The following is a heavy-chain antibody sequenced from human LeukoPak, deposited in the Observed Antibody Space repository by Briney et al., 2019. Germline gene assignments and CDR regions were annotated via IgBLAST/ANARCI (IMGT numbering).Heavy chain of an antibody. Sequence: ASVKVSCKASGYTFTRYAMNWVRQAPGQGLEWVAWINTRTGDPTCAQGFTGRFVFSLDTSVSTAYLQISNLKAEDTAVYYCAVGHSGEHHYYYIDVWGKGTTVTVSS. CDR3: AVGHSGEHHYYYIDV. CDR2: INTRTGDP. V-gene: IGHV7-4-1*02. J-gene: IGHJ6*03. D-gene: IGHD4-17*01. CDR1: GYTFTRYA.